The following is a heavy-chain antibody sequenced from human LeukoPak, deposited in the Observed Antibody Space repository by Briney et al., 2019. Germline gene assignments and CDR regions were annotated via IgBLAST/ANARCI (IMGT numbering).Heavy chain of an antibody. CDR2: ISGSGGST. Sequence: TGGSLRLSCAASGFTFSNAWMSWVRQAPGKGLEWVSAISGSGGSTYFADSVKGRFTISRDNSKNTLYLQMNSLRAEDTAVYYCAKDGFRSSWPYYFDYWGQGTLVTVSS. CDR3: AKDGFRSSWPYYFDY. V-gene: IGHV3-23*01. CDR1: GFTFSNAW. J-gene: IGHJ4*02. D-gene: IGHD6-13*01.